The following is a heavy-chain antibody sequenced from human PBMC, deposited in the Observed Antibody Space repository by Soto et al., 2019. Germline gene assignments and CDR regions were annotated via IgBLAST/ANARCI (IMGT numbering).Heavy chain of an antibody. CDR3: ARDGGHSSYGVDP. D-gene: IGHD5-18*01. CDR1: GYSFTGYY. CDR2: INPNSGGT. Sequence: QVQLVQSGAEVKKPGASVKVSCKASGYSFTGYYMHCVRQAPVQGLELMGWINPNSGGTNYAQKFQGRVTMTRDTSISTAYMELSRLRSDDTAVYYCARDGGHSSYGVDPWGQGTLVTVSS. V-gene: IGHV1-2*02. J-gene: IGHJ5*02.